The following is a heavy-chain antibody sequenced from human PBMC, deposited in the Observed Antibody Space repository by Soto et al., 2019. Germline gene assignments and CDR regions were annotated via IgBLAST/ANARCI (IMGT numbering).Heavy chain of an antibody. J-gene: IGHJ6*02. CDR3: ASSSGDLDVYGMDI. CDR2: VTGGGHTT. D-gene: IGHD3-10*01. CDR1: GFTFSSYA. V-gene: IGHV3-23*01. Sequence: GGSLRLSCAASGFTFSSYAMHWVRQAPGRGLEWVSTVTGGGHTTYNADSVNGRFTISRDNSKNTLYLQMNNLRAEDTAIYYCASSSGDLDVYGMDIWGPGTTVTV.